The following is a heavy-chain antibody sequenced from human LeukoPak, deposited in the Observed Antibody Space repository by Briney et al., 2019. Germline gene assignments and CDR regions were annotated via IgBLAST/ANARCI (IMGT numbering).Heavy chain of an antibody. CDR3: ARTEESGYSYGYFGYYYYMDV. Sequence: SETLSLTCTVSGDSISSGFYYWGWIRQPPGKGLEWIGSIYYSGSTYYNPSLKSRVSISVDTSKNQFSLKLSSVTAADTAVYYCARTEESGYSYGYFGYYYYMDVWGKGTTVTVSS. V-gene: IGHV4-39*01. J-gene: IGHJ6*03. CDR1: GDSISSGFYY. D-gene: IGHD5-18*01. CDR2: IYYSGST.